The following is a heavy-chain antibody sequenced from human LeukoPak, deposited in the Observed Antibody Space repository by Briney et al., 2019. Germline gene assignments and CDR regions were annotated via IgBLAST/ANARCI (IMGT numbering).Heavy chain of an antibody. Sequence: NPSETLSLTCTVSGGSISSYYWSWIRQPPGKGLEWIGYIYYSGSTNYNPSLKSRVTISVDTSKNQFSLKLGSVTAADTAVYYCAREHRFHSIDYWGQGTLVTVSS. D-gene: IGHD2-21*01. J-gene: IGHJ4*02. CDR2: IYYSGST. V-gene: IGHV4-59*01. CDR1: GGSISSYY. CDR3: AREHRFHSIDY.